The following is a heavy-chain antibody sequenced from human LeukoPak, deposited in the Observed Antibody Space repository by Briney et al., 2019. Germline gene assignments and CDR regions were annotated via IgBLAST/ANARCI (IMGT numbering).Heavy chain of an antibody. CDR1: GFTFSSHR. V-gene: IGHV3-74*01. CDR2: INNDGSGT. D-gene: IGHD2-15*01. J-gene: IGHJ5*02. Sequence: GGSLRLSCAASGFTFSSHRMHWVRQAPGKGLVGVSRINNDGSGTTYADSVKGRFTISRDNAKNTLYLQMNSLRAEDTAVYYCARGCSANFDPWGQGTLVTVSS. CDR3: ARGCSANFDP.